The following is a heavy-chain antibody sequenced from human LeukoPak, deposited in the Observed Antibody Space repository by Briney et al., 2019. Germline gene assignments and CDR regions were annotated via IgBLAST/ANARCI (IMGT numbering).Heavy chain of an antibody. J-gene: IGHJ4*02. CDR2: ISYHGTDK. CDR1: GFTFSSYS. Sequence: GGSLRLSCAASGFTFSSYSMHWVRQSPGKGLEWVAVISYHGTDKYYADSVKGRFTISRDNSKNTLYLQMNSLRAEDTAVYYCAKGKDITMVRGGITFDYWGQGTLVTVSS. V-gene: IGHV3-30-3*01. D-gene: IGHD3-10*01. CDR3: AKGKDITMVRGGITFDY.